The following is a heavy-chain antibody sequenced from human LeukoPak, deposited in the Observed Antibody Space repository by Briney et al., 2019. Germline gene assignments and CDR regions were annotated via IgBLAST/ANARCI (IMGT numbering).Heavy chain of an antibody. D-gene: IGHD3-22*01. V-gene: IGHV3-21*01. CDR3: ARDSDSSGHYYMDYFDY. CDR2: ISGSSSFI. Sequence: GGSLRLSCAASGFTFSTYSMNWVRQAPGKGLEWVSSISGSSSFIYYADSVKGRFTISRDNAWNSLYLQMNSLRAEDTAVYYCARDSDSSGHYYMDYFDYWGQGALVTVSS. CDR1: GFTFSTYS. J-gene: IGHJ4*02.